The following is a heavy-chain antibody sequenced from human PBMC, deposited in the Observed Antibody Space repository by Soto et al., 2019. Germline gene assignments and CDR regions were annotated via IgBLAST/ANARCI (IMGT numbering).Heavy chain of an antibody. J-gene: IGHJ3*02. Sequence: GGSLRLSCADSGFTLSTYALSWVRQAPGKGLEWVSAINERGGSTYYADSVKGRFTISRDNSKKTLYLQMNSLGAEDTALYYCAKDKSGTTAFDIWGQGTMVTVSS. CDR1: GFTLSTYA. D-gene: IGHD1-1*01. V-gene: IGHV3-23*01. CDR3: AKDKSGTTAFDI. CDR2: INERGGST.